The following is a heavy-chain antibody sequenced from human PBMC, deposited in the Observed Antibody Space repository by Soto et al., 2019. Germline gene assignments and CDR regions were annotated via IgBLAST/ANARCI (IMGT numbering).Heavy chain of an antibody. CDR1: GFIFSNFG. CDR2: IWYDVSNE. J-gene: IGHJ6*02. Sequence: QVQLVESGGGVVQPGRSLRLSCAASGFIFSNFGMHWVRQAPGKGLEWGAVIWYDVSNEYYADSVKGRFTISKDNSKNTLYLQMNSVRAEDTAVYYCARDDIPGIAVATDGMDVWGQGTTVTVSS. D-gene: IGHD6-19*01. CDR3: ARDDIPGIAVATDGMDV. V-gene: IGHV3-33*01.